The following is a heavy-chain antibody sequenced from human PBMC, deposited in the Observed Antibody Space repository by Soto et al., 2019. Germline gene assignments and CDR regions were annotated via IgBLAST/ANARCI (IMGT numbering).Heavy chain of an antibody. CDR1: RFSLTTSAVG. J-gene: IGHJ3*02. D-gene: IGHD3-22*01. CDR3: VHDYYDGSGYYPHDAFDI. CDR2: IYWNDDK. V-gene: IGHV2-5*01. Sequence: SGPTLVNPTQTLTLTCTFSRFSLTTSAVGVGWIRQPPGEALEWLALIYWNDDKRYSPSLKSGLTITKDTSKNQVVLTMTNMDPVDTATYYCVHDYYDGSGYYPHDAFDIWGQGKMVTVPS.